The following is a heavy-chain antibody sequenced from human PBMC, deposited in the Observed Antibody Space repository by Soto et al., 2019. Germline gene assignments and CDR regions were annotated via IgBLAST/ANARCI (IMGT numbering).Heavy chain of an antibody. Sequence: PSETMSLTWAVEGGYFSDYYGNWIRQPPGKGLEWIGKINHSGSTNYNPSLKSRVTISVDTSKNQFSLKLSSVTAADTAVYYCARATPGRVGSYYVGIGHWGQGTLVTVS. CDR2: INHSGST. V-gene: IGHV4-34*01. CDR3: ARATPGRVGSYYVGIGH. J-gene: IGHJ4*02. D-gene: IGHD1-26*01. CDR1: GGYFSDYY.